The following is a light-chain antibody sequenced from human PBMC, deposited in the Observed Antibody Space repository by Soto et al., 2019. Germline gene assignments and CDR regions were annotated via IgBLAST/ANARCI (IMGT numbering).Light chain of an antibody. J-gene: IGKJ2*01. V-gene: IGKV3D-20*01. CDR1: QALDTPY. CDR3: QQYSRTPLT. Sequence: VLTQSPDTVSVSPGETVTFACRLNQALDTPYMAWFQAKPGLPPKLLIHQSSLRLPGVPDRFSGSGSGSYFRLTITRVEPADSAIYHCQQYSRTPLTFGQGTNLEIK. CDR2: QSS.